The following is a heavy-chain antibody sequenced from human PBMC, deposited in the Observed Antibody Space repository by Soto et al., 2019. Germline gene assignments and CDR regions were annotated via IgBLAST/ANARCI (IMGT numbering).Heavy chain of an antibody. Sequence: GGSLRLSCAASGFTFSSYAMSWVRQAPGKGLEWVSAISGSGGSTYYADSVKGRFTISRDNSKNTLYLQMNSLRAEDTAVYYCAKGLGVATVTADAFDIWGQGTMVTVSS. CDR3: AKGLGVATVTADAFDI. CDR1: GFTFSSYA. D-gene: IGHD5-12*01. CDR2: ISGSGGST. V-gene: IGHV3-23*01. J-gene: IGHJ3*02.